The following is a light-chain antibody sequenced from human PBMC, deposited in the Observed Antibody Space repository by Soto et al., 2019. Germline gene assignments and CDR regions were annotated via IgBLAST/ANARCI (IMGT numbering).Light chain of an antibody. J-gene: IGLJ2*01. CDR3: TSWDDNLSAVV. V-gene: IGLV1-47*02. Sequence: SVLTQPPSASATPGQGVTVSCSGSASNIGTFYVSWYQHLPGTAPKLLIYADNQRPSGVPDRFSGSKSGTSASLAISGLRSGDEADYYCTSWDDNLSAVVFGGGTQLTVL. CDR2: ADN. CDR1: ASNIGTFY.